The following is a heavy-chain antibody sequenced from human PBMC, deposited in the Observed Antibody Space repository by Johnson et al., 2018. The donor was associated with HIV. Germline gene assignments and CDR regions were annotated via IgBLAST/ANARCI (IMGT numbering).Heavy chain of an antibody. CDR2: IWFDGSKK. CDR1: GFTFSGYG. J-gene: IGHJ3*02. CDR3: AKEGGELLLDAFDI. V-gene: IGHV3-33*06. Sequence: QMLLVESGGGVVQPGRSLRLSCAASGFTFSGYGMHWVRQAPGKGLEWVAVIWFDGSKKSYADSVKGRFTISRDNSKNSLYLQMNSLRAEDTAVYYCAKEGGELLLDAFDIWGQGTMVTVSS. D-gene: IGHD1-26*01.